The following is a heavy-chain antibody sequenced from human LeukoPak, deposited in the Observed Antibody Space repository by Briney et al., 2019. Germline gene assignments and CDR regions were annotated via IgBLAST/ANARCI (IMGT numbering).Heavy chain of an antibody. V-gene: IGHV3-30*04. CDR1: GFTFSSYA. CDR2: ISYDGSNK. D-gene: IGHD4-17*01. J-gene: IGHJ4*02. Sequence: AGGSLRLSCAASGFTFSSYAMHWVRQAPGKGLEWVAVISYDGSNKYYADSVEGRFTISRDNSKNTLYLQMNSLRAEDTAVYYCARSLSRKNGDYVGYWGQGTLVTVSS. CDR3: ARSLSRKNGDYVGY.